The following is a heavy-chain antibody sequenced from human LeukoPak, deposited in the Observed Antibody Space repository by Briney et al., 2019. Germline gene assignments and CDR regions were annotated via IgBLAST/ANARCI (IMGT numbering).Heavy chain of an antibody. CDR1: GFTFTDHY. CDR3: TRVSVGGFPWDL. V-gene: IGHV3-72*01. CDR2: IRNKANSYST. J-gene: IGHJ5*02. Sequence: GGSLRLSCVASGFTFTDHYIDWVRQAPGKGLEWVCRIRNKANSYSTEYAASVQCRFAISRDDSQTLLDLQMNGLKIDDTAIYYCTRVSVGGFPWDLWGQGDLVTVSS. D-gene: IGHD1-26*01.